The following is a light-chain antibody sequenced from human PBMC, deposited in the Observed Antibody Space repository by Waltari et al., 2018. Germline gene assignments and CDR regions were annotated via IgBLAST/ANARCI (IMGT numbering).Light chain of an antibody. CDR1: YSNIGHNL. J-gene: IGLJ2*01. Sequence: QSVLTQPPSASGTPGQRVTISCSGTYSNIGHNLVNWYQQLPGKAPKLLIYRNDRRPSGVPVRFSGSKSGSSASLDIDGLHSEDEADYYCASWDDSLNGHWVFGGGTKVTVL. CDR2: RND. CDR3: ASWDDSLNGHWV. V-gene: IGLV1-44*01.